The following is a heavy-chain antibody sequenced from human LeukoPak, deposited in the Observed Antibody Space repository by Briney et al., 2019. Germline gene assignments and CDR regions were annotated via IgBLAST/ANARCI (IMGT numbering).Heavy chain of an antibody. V-gene: IGHV3-23*01. CDR1: GFTFSSYA. CDR2: ISGSDGSA. Sequence: GGSLRLSCAASGFTFSSYAMTWVRQAPDKGLEWVSAISGSDGSAYYADSVKGRFTISRDDSQNTLYLQMNSLSAEDTAVYYCAKVETSGGANCYALDYWGQGTLVTVSS. D-gene: IGHD2-2*01. CDR3: AKVETSGGANCYALDY. J-gene: IGHJ4*02.